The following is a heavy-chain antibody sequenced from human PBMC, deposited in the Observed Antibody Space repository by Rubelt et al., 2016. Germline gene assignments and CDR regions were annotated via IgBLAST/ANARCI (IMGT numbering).Heavy chain of an antibody. D-gene: IGHD6-6*01. CDR2: RNSDGSST. V-gene: IGHV3-74*01. Sequence: EVQLVESGGGLVQPGGSLRLSCAASGFTLSSYWMHWVRQAPGKGLVWVSRRNSDGSSTSYADSVKGRFTISRDNAKNTLYRQMNSLRAADTAVYYCAREVWSSASEDYWGQGTLVTISS. CDR3: AREVWSSASEDY. CDR1: GFTLSSYW. J-gene: IGHJ4*02.